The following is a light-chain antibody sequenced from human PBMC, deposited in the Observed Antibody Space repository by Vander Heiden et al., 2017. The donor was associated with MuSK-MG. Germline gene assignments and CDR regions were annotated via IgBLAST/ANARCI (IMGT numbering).Light chain of an antibody. V-gene: IGKV1-33*01. CDR3: QQYYNLPGYT. J-gene: IGKJ2*01. Sequence: DIEMTQSPSSLSASVGDRVTITCQASQDISNYLTWYQQKPGKAPKLLIYDASNLATGVPSRFSGSGSGTDFTFTISSLQPEDIATYYCQQYYNLPGYTFGQGTKLEIK. CDR1: QDISNY. CDR2: DAS.